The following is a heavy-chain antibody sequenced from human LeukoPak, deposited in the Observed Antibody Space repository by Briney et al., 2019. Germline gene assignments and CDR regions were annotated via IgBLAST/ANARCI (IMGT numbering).Heavy chain of an antibody. D-gene: IGHD3-22*01. Sequence: PSETLSLTCPVSSGSISSGVYYWSWIRQHPGKGLEWIGYIYYSGSTYYNPSLKSRVTISVDTSKNQFSLKLSSVTAADTAVYYCARWRPYFYDSSGYVDYWGQGTLVTVSS. CDR1: SGSISSGVYY. CDR2: IYYSGST. CDR3: ARWRPYFYDSSGYVDY. V-gene: IGHV4-31*03. J-gene: IGHJ4*02.